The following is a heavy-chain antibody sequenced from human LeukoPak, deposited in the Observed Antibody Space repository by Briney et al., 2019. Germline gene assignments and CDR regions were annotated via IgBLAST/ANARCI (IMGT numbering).Heavy chain of an antibody. J-gene: IGHJ6*03. V-gene: IGHV4-39*01. CDR1: GGSISSSSYY. Sequence: SETLSLTRTVSGGSISSSSYYWGWIRQPPGKGLEWIGSIYYSGSTYYNPSLKSRVTISVDTSKNQFSLKLSSVTAADTAVYYCARQRVDIVLMVYARGGYYYMDVWGKGTTVTVSS. CDR3: ARQRVDIVLMVYARGGYYYMDV. D-gene: IGHD2-8*01. CDR2: IYYSGST.